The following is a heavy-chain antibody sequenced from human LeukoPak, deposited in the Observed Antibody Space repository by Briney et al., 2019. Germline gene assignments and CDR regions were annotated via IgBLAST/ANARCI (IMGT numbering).Heavy chain of an antibody. Sequence: ASVKVSCKASGYTFTSYGISWLRQAPGQGLEWMGWISAYNGNTNYAQKLQGRVTMTTDTSTSTAYMELRSLRSDDTAVYYCAREGCSSTSCSLFDYWGQGTLVTVSS. J-gene: IGHJ4*02. CDR2: ISAYNGNT. V-gene: IGHV1-18*01. CDR3: AREGCSSTSCSLFDY. CDR1: GYTFTSYG. D-gene: IGHD2-2*01.